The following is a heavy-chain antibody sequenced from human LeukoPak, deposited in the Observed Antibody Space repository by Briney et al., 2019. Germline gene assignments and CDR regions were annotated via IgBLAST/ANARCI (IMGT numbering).Heavy chain of an antibody. CDR2: IGSYNGNT. CDR3: ARIACSSSSCTYSGRRRVRGGSLDP. CDR1: GYTFNTYG. D-gene: IGHD2-2*01. Sequence: ASVTVSCKASGYTFNTYGISWVRQAPGHGLEWMGWIGSYNGNTSYAEKYQGRITMSKDTSTSTGYLELRSLRSDDTAVYYCARIACSSSSCTYSGRRRVRGGSLDPWGQGTQVTVSS. J-gene: IGHJ5*02. V-gene: IGHV1-18*01.